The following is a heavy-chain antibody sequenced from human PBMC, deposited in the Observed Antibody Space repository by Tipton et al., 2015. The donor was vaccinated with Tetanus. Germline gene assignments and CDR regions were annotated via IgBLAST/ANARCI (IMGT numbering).Heavy chain of an antibody. D-gene: IGHD6-6*01. V-gene: IGHV3-48*03. CDR1: GFTFSSYE. CDR3: ASTYSSSGASYWYFDL. J-gene: IGHJ2*01. CDR2: ISSSGSTI. Sequence: SLRLSCAASGFTFSSYEMNWVRQAPGKGLEWVSYISSSGSTIYYADSVKGRFTISRDNAKNSLYLQMNSLRAEDTAVYYCASTYSSSGASYWYFDLWGRGTLVTVSS.